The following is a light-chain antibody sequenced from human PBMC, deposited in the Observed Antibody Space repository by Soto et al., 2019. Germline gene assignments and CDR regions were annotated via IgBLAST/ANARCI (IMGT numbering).Light chain of an antibody. CDR2: EVN. V-gene: IGLV2-8*01. J-gene: IGLJ2*01. CDR3: SSHAGSNNLI. CDR1: SSDLGGSRY. Sequence: QSALTQPPSASGSPGQSVTISCAGSSSDLGGSRYVSWYQQHPGKAPKLMIHEVNKRPSGVPDRFSSSKSGNTASLTVSGLQPEDEAHYYCSSHAGSNNLIFGGGTKLTVL.